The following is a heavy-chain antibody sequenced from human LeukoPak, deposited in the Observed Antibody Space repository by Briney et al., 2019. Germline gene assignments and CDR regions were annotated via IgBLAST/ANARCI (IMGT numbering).Heavy chain of an antibody. CDR1: GFTFSSYA. Sequence: GGSLRLSCAASGFTFSSYAMSWVRQAPGKGLEWVSAISGSGGSTYYADSVKGRFTISRDNSKNTLYLQMNSLRAEDTAVYYCAKDLASAVARWGWFDPRGQGTLVTVSS. CDR3: AKDLASAVARWGWFDP. V-gene: IGHV3-23*01. D-gene: IGHD6-19*01. J-gene: IGHJ5*02. CDR2: ISGSGGST.